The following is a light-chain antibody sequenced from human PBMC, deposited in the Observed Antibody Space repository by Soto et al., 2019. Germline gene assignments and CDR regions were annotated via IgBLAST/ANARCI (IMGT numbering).Light chain of an antibody. CDR1: QSVSSSY. J-gene: IGKJ2*01. CDR2: GAS. Sequence: EIVLTQSPGTLSLSPGERATLSCRASQSVSSSYLAWYQQKPGQAPRLLIYGASSRATGIPDRFSGSGSGXDFTLTISRLEPEDFAVYYCQQYGSSPPSFWPKLYTFGQGTKLEIK. V-gene: IGKV3-20*01. CDR3: QQYGSSPPSFWPKLYT.